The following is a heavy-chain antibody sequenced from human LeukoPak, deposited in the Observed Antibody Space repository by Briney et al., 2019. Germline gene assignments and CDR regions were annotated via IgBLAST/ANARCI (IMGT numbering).Heavy chain of an antibody. V-gene: IGHV4-39*01. CDR2: IYYSGST. D-gene: IGHD6-6*01. J-gene: IGHJ4*02. CDR3: ARRRSLSYSSSSGFDY. CDR1: GGSISSSSYY. Sequence: SETLSLTCTVSGGSISSSSYYWGWIRHPPGKGLEWIGSIYYSGSTYYNPSLKSRGTISVDTSKNQFSLKLSSVTAADTAVYYCARRRSLSYSSSSGFDYWGQGTLVTVSS.